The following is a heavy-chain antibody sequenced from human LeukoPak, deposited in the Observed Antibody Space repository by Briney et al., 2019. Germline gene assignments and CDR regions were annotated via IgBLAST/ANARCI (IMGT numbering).Heavy chain of an antibody. Sequence: GGSLRLSCTASGFTFNTYWMHWVRQAPGKGLVWVSHINSDGSSITYADSVRGRFTISRDNAKNTLYLQMNSLRAEDTAVYYCARDGGTGDYAWDWGQGTMVTVSS. D-gene: IGHD4-17*01. J-gene: IGHJ3*01. CDR3: ARDGGTGDYAWD. CDR1: GFTFNTYW. V-gene: IGHV3-74*03. CDR2: INSDGSSI.